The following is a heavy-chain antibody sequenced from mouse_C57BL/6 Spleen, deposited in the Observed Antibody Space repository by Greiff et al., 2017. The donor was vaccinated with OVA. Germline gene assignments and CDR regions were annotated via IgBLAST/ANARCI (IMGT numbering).Heavy chain of an antibody. D-gene: IGHD1-1*01. CDR2: IRNKANNHAT. CDR1: GFTFSDAW. V-gene: IGHV6-6*01. J-gene: IGHJ4*01. CDR3: TRSITTVVDYYAMDY. Sequence: EVQRVESGGGLVQPGGSMKLSCAASGFTFSDAWMDWVRQSPEKGLEWVAEIRNKANNHATYYAESVKGRFTISRDDSKSSVYLQMNSLRAEDTGIYYCTRSITTVVDYYAMDYWGQGTSVTVSS.